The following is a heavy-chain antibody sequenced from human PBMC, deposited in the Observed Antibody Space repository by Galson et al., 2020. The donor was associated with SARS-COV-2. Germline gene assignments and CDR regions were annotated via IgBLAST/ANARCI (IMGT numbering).Heavy chain of an antibody. V-gene: IGHV4-31*03. CDR3: ARGGAVTTFSY. CDR2: IYYSGST. CDR1: GGSISSGGYY. Sequence: SETLSLTCSVSGGSISSGGYYWSWLRQPPGKGLEWIGCIYYSGSTYYNPSLKSRVTISVDTSEHQFSLKLSSVTAADTAVYYCARGGAVTTFSYWGQGTLVTVSS. D-gene: IGHD4-17*01. J-gene: IGHJ4*02.